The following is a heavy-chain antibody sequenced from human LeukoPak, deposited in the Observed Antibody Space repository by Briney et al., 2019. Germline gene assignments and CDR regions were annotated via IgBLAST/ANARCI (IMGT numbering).Heavy chain of an antibody. J-gene: IGHJ5*02. CDR3: ARGDPHADL. Sequence: GGSLTLSCAASGFDLSTYEMNWVRQAPGKGLEWIADITISGHTKNYADSVKGRFTISRDNARTSLYLQMNSLRVEDTGVYYCARGDPHADLWGQGTLVTVSS. CDR1: GFDLSTYE. CDR2: ITISGHTK. V-gene: IGHV3-48*03.